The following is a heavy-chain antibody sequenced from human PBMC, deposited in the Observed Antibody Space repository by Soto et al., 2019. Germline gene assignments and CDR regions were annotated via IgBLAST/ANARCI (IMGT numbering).Heavy chain of an antibody. V-gene: IGHV3-48*01. CDR3: ARDTRLRMEPDAFDI. CDR2: ISSSGSTI. D-gene: IGHD4-17*01. Sequence: GGSLRLSCAASGFTFSSYSMNWVRQAPGKGLEWVSYISSSGSTIYYADSVKGRFTISRDNAKNSLYLQMNSLRAEDTAVYYCARDTRLRMEPDAFDIWGQGTMVTVSS. CDR1: GFTFSSYS. J-gene: IGHJ3*02.